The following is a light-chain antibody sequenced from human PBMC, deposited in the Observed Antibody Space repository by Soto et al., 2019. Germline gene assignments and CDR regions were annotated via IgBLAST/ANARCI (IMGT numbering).Light chain of an antibody. V-gene: IGKV3-20*01. Sequence: ETVLTQSPGTLSLSPGESATLSCRAGQSVSSSYLAWYQQKPGQAPRLLIYGASSMATGIPDRFSGSGSGTDFTLTISRLEPEDFAVYYCQHYGRSPPSWTFGQGTKVEIK. CDR2: GAS. CDR3: QHYGRSPPSWT. J-gene: IGKJ1*01. CDR1: QSVSSSY.